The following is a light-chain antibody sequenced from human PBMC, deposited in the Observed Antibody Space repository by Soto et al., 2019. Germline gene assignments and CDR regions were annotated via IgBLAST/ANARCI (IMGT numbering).Light chain of an antibody. Sequence: DIEITQSPSALSVVLGERVKTTFTLSQSIGGFLNWYQQKLGKAPKLLIYAASSLQSGVPSRFSGSGSGTDFTLTISSLQTEDFATYYCQQSYSTPLTFGGGTKVDIK. CDR1: QSIGGF. CDR3: QQSYSTPLT. J-gene: IGKJ4*01. V-gene: IGKV1-39*01. CDR2: AAS.